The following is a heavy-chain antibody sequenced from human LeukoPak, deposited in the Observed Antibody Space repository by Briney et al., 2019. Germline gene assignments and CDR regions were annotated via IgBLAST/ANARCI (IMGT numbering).Heavy chain of an antibody. D-gene: IGHD2-15*01. J-gene: IGHJ5*02. CDR3: ARYCSGGRCYSGLDP. CDR1: GFTFSTYA. V-gene: IGHV3-23*01. CDR2: ITDST. Sequence: GGSLRLSCAASGFTFSTYAMTWVRQAPGKGLEWVSAITDSTYFADSVKGRFTISRDSSKNRMYLQMNSLRVEDTAVYYCARYCSGGRCYSGLDPWGQGALVTVSS.